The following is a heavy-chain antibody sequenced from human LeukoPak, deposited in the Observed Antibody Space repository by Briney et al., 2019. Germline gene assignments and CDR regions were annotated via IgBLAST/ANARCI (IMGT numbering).Heavy chain of an antibody. CDR3: ARLLGRIPYYFDY. J-gene: IGHJ4*02. CDR1: GGSISSSSYY. D-gene: IGHD3-16*01. Sequence: PSETLSLTCTVSGGSISSSSYYWGWIRQPPGKGLEWIGSIYYSGSTYYNPSLKSRVTISVDTSKNQFSLKLSSVTAADTAVYYCARLLGRIPYYFDYWGQGTLVTVSS. V-gene: IGHV4-39*01. CDR2: IYYSGST.